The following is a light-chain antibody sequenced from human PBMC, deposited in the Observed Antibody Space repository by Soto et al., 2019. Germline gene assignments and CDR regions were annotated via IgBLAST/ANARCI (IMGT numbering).Light chain of an antibody. CDR3: QQYTNTNNTWM. Sequence: DIQRTQSPSSLSASVGDRVTITCRASESISRWLAWYQQKPGKAPKLLIYXASSLESGVPSRFSGSGCGTEFTLIISGLQPDASATYYCQQYTNTNNTWMFGQGTKVDIK. CDR1: ESISRW. CDR2: XAS. V-gene: IGKV1-5*03. J-gene: IGKJ1*01.